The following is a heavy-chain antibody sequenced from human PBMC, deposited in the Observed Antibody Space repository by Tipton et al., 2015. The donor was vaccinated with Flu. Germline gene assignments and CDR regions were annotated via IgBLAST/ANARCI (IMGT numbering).Heavy chain of an antibody. CDR1: GGSISSGSYY. J-gene: IGHJ4*01. D-gene: IGHD3-22*01. V-gene: IGHV4-61*02. CDR3: AGVENYYDSSGYSDDY. CDR2: IYTSGST. Sequence: TLSLTCTVAGGSISSGSYYWSWIRQPAGKGLEWIGRIYTSGSTNYNPSLKSRVTISVDTSKNQFSLKLSSVTAADTAVYYCAGVENYYDSSGYSDDYWGQGTLVTLSS.